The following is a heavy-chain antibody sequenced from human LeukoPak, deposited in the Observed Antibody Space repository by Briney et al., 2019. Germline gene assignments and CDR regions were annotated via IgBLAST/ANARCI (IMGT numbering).Heavy chain of an antibody. D-gene: IGHD2-2*02. Sequence: SETLSLTCTVSGGSISSGGYYWSWIRQPPGKGLEWIGYIYHSGSTYYNPSLKSRVTISVDRSKNQFSLKLSSVTAADTAVYYCAREPGYCSSTSCYTARYDAFDIWGQGTMVTVSS. V-gene: IGHV4-30-2*01. CDR1: GGSISSGGYY. CDR3: AREPGYCSSTSCYTARYDAFDI. CDR2: IYHSGST. J-gene: IGHJ3*02.